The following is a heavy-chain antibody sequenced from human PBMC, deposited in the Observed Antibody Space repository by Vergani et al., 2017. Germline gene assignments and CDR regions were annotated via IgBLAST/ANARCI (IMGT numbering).Heavy chain of an antibody. CDR3: AREYSYGSSNYYYYYYMDV. Sequence: QVQLVQSGAEVKKPGASVKVSCKVSGYTLTELSMHWVRQAPGKGLEWMGGFDPEDGETIYAQKLQGRVTMTTDTSTSTAYMELRSLRSDDTAVYYCAREYSYGSSNYYYYYYMDVWGKGTTVTVSS. D-gene: IGHD5-18*01. V-gene: IGHV1-24*01. J-gene: IGHJ6*03. CDR1: GYTLTELS. CDR2: FDPEDGET.